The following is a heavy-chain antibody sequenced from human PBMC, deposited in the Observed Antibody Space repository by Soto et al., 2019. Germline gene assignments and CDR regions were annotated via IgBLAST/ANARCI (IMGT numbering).Heavy chain of an antibody. CDR2: IVVGSGNT. D-gene: IGHD2-15*01. J-gene: IGHJ4*02. Sequence: SVKVSCKASGFTFTTLVVLWVRQARGHPLEWIGWIVVGSGNTNYAQKYQERVTITRDMSTGTAYMELSSLRSEDTAVYYCARDLGGWPDYWGQGTLVTVSS. V-gene: IGHV1-58*01. CDR3: ARDLGGWPDY. CDR1: GFTFTTLV.